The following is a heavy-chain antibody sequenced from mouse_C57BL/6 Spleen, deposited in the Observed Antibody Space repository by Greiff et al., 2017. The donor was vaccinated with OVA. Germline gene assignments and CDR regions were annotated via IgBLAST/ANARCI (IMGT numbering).Heavy chain of an antibody. CDR1: GYTFTDYE. Sequence: QVQLQQSGAELVRPGASVTLSCKASGYTFTDYEMHWVKQTPVHGLEWIGAIDPETGGTAYNQKFKGKAILTADKSSSTAYMELRSLTSEDSAAYYCMGSNYFYYFDYWGQGTTLTVSS. J-gene: IGHJ2*01. CDR3: MGSNYFYYFDY. CDR2: IDPETGGT. D-gene: IGHD2-5*01. V-gene: IGHV1-15*01.